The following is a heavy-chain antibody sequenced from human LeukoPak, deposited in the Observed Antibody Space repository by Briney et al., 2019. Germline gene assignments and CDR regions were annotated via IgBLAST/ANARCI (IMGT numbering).Heavy chain of an antibody. CDR3: ARGSSLTILRIDY. CDR2: IWYDGSNK. Sequence: GGSLRLSCAASGFTFSSYGMHWVRQAPGKGLEWVAVIWYDGSNKYYADSVKGRFTISRDNSKDTLYLQMNSLRAEDTAVYYCARGSSLTILRIDYWGQGTLVTVSS. J-gene: IGHJ4*02. CDR1: GFTFSSYG. V-gene: IGHV3-33*01. D-gene: IGHD5-24*01.